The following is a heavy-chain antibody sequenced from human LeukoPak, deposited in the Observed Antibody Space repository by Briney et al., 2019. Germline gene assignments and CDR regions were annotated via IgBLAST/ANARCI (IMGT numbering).Heavy chain of an antibody. J-gene: IGHJ4*02. Sequence: GGSLRLSRTASGFTFYDYAMSWSRQAPGKGLEWISFIRSNAYDGTTEYAASVKGRFTISRDDSKNIVYLHMNSLRVEDTAVYYCTKDGEDGTYYDYWGQGTLVTVSS. D-gene: IGHD1-26*01. V-gene: IGHV3-49*03. CDR1: GFTFYDYA. CDR3: TKDGEDGTYYDY. CDR2: IRSNAYDGTT.